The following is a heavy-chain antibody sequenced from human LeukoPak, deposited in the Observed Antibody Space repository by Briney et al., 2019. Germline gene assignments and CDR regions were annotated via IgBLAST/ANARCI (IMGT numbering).Heavy chain of an antibody. Sequence: ASVKVSCKASRYSFSTYAFNWVRQAPGQGLEWMGWIDTDTGNPTYAQGFTGRFVFSLDTSVSTAYLQISSLKAEDTAVYCCARSDDSRNGCFDYWGQGTLVTVSS. D-gene: IGHD1-1*01. CDR2: IDTDTGNP. CDR1: RYSFSTYA. V-gene: IGHV7-4-1*02. J-gene: IGHJ4*02. CDR3: ARSDDSRNGCFDY.